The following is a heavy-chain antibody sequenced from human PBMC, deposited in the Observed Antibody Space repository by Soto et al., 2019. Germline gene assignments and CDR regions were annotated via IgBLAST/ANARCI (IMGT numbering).Heavy chain of an antibody. V-gene: IGHV3-11*01. CDR2: ISSSGSTI. CDR1: GFTFSDYY. CDR3: ARHRNYYDSSGYPYYYYGMDV. Sequence: QVQLVESGGGVVQPGRSLRLSCAASGFTFSDYYMSWIRQAPGKGLEWVSYISSSGSTIYDADSVKGRFTISRDNAKNSLYLQMNSLRAEDTAVYYCARHRNYYDSSGYPYYYYGMDVWGQGTTVTVSS. J-gene: IGHJ6*02. D-gene: IGHD3-22*01.